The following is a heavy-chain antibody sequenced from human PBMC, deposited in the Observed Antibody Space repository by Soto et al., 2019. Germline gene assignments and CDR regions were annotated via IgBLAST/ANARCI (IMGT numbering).Heavy chain of an antibody. Sequence: WASVKVSCKASGGTFSSYAIGWVRQAPGQGLEWMGGIIPIFGAANYAQKFQGRVTITADESTSTAYMELSSLRSEDTAVYYCARAQRRYCSSTSCYFFDYWGQGTLVTVSS. J-gene: IGHJ4*02. CDR3: ARAQRRYCSSTSCYFFDY. CDR2: IIPIFGAA. V-gene: IGHV1-69*13. CDR1: GGTFSSYA. D-gene: IGHD2-2*01.